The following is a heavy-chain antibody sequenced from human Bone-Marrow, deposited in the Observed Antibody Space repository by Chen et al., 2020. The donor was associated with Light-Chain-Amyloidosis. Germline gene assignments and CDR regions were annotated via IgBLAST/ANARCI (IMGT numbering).Heavy chain of an antibody. J-gene: IGHJ4*02. CDR3: ARGTWIQLWSTFDY. Sequence: QVQLQESGPGLVKPSETLSLTCTAPGGSISSYYWSWIRQPPGKGLEWIGYIYYSGSTNYNPSLKSRVTISVDTSKNQFSLKLSSVTAADTAVYYCARGTWIQLWSTFDYWGQGTLVTVSS. CDR2: IYYSGST. D-gene: IGHD5-18*01. V-gene: IGHV4-59*01. CDR1: GGSISSYY.